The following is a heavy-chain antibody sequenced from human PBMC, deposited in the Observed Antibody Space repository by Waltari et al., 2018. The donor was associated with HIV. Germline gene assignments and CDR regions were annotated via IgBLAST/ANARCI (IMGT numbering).Heavy chain of an antibody. Sequence: EVQLVESGGGLVQPGGSLSLSCEASGFSFIKYSMHWVRQAPGKGLVWVSYISSGSSARYYADSLKGRFTISRDNAKNSLYLQMYSLRPEDTAVYYCARDGDRRDFDYWGQGTLVTVSS. D-gene: IGHD2-21*02. CDR1: GFSFIKYS. V-gene: IGHV3-48*01. CDR2: ISSGSSAR. J-gene: IGHJ4*02. CDR3: ARDGDRRDFDY.